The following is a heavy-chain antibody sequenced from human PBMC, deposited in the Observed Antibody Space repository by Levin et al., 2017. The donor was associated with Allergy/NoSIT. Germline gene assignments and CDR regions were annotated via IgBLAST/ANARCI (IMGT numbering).Heavy chain of an antibody. CDR2: GFYSGTT. J-gene: IGHJ4*02. D-gene: IGHD6-13*01. V-gene: IGHV4-59*01. CDR3: ARATRSSLIYYFDY. CDR1: GDSISRFY. Sequence: SQTLSLTCTVSGDSISRFYWSWIRQPPGRGLEWIGNGFYSGTTNYNPSLKSRVTILVDTSKNQFSLKLSSVTAADTAVYYCARATRSSLIYYFDYWGQGTLVTVSS.